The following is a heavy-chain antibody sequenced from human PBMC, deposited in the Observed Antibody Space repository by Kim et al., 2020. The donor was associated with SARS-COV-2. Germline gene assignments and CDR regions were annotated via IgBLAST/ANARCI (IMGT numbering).Heavy chain of an antibody. J-gene: IGHJ4*02. V-gene: IGHV1-69*13. CDR1: GGTFSSYA. CDR2: IIPIFGTA. D-gene: IGHD3-22*01. CDR3: ARGGYYYDSSGYSY. Sequence: SVKVSCKASGGTFSSYAISWVRQAPGQGLEWMGGIIPIFGTADYAQKFQGRVTITADESTSTAYMELSSLRSEDTAVYYCARGGYYYDSSGYSYWGQGTLVTVSS.